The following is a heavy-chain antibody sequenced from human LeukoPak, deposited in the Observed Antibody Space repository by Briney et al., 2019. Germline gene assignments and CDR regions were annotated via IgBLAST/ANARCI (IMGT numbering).Heavy chain of an antibody. CDR2: INPNSGGT. CDR1: GYTFTSYD. D-gene: IGHD1-26*01. J-gene: IGHJ4*02. CDR3: ARVLGSGSYPFKKYYFDY. Sequence: GASVKVSCKASGYTFTSYDINWVRQAPGQGLEWMGWINPNSGGTNYAQKFQGRVTMTRDTSISTAYMELSRLRSDDTAVYYCARVLGSGSYPFKKYYFDYWGQGTLVTVSS. V-gene: IGHV1-2*02.